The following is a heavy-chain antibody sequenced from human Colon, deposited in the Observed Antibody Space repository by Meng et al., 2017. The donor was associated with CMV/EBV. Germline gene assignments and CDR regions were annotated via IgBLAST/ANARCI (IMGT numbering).Heavy chain of an antibody. CDR2: INPDGDQK. V-gene: IGHV3-7*02. J-gene: IGHJ4*02. CDR1: GFSFSVDW. CDR3: TRGPY. Sequence: EVQLVESGGDLCQPGGSLRVSCAASGFSFSVDWVGWVRQAPGKGLEWVAYINPDGDQKSHVGSVEGRFTISRDNAKNSLYLQMESLSAEDTAVYYCTRGPYWGQGTLVTVSS.